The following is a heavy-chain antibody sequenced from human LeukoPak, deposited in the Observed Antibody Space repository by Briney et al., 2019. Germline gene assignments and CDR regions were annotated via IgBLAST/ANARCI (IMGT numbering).Heavy chain of an antibody. CDR3: ARGGYRFGGFYFDY. CDR1: ADSLSSGSYF. Sequence: PSETLSCNCTVSADSLSSGSYFWPWIRQFPGKVLESIGFIHHSGRSRHNPSLKDRVAISVDTSRRQFALKLSSVTAADTATYYCARGGYRFGGFYFDYWGQGIQVIVAS. J-gene: IGHJ4*02. CDR2: IHHSGRS. D-gene: IGHD2-15*01. V-gene: IGHV4-31*03.